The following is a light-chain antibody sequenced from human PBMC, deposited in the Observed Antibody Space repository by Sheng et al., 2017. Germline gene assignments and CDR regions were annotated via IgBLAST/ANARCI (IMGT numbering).Light chain of an antibody. Sequence: DTQMTQSPSSLSASVGDRVTITCRASEAIRRNAVAWYQQRRGQALKLLVYGTSRLQDEVPSRFSGGESGTDFTLTITTLQPEDSATYYCQQFYRSPFTFGPGTTVDV. J-gene: IGKJ3*01. CDR1: EAIRRNA. CDR2: GTS. V-gene: IGKV1-NL1*01. CDR3: QQFYRSPFT.